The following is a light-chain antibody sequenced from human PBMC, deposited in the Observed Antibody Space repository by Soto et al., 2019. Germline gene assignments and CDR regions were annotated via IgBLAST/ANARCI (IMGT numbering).Light chain of an antibody. CDR1: SSDVGGYNY. J-gene: IGLJ1*01. CDR2: DVS. Sequence: QSVLTQAASVSGSPGQSISISCTGTSSDVGGYNYVSWYQQHPGKAPKLMIYDVSNRPSGVSNRFSGSKSGNTASLTISGPQAEDEADYYCSSYTSSSTPFVFGTGTKVTVL. CDR3: SSYTSSSTPFV. V-gene: IGLV2-14*01.